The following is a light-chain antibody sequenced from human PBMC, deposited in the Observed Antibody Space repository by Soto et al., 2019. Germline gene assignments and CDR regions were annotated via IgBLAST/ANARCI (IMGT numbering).Light chain of an antibody. Sequence: QSALTQPASVSGSPGQSITISCTGTSSDIGRYKYVSWYQQHPGKVPKLMIYEVSNRPSGVSSRFSGSKSGNTASLTISGLQTEDEADYYCSSYTATSARVFGGGTQLTVL. CDR2: EVS. J-gene: IGLJ3*02. CDR1: SSDIGRYKY. V-gene: IGLV2-14*01. CDR3: SSYTATSARV.